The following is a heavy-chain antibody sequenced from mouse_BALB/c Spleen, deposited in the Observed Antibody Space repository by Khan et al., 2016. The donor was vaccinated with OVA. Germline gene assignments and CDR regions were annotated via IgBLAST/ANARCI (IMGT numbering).Heavy chain of an antibody. D-gene: IGHD1-1*01. J-gene: IGHJ3*01. Sequence: EVQLVESGGGLVQPGGSLRLSCATSGFTFTDYYMSWVRQPPGKALEWLGFIRNKANGYTTEYSASVKGRFTISRDNSQSILYLQMNTLRAEDSATYYCARDIKGGSSSLFAYWGQGTLVTVSA. V-gene: IGHV7-3*02. CDR1: GFTFTDYY. CDR3: ARDIKGGSSSLFAY. CDR2: IRNKANGYTT.